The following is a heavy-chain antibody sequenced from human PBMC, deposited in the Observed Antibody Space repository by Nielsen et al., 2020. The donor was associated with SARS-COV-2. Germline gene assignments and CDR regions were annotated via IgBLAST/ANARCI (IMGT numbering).Heavy chain of an antibody. Sequence: GGSLRLSCAASGFTFSSYAMHWVRQAPGKGLEWVAVISYDGSNKYYADSVKGRFTISRDNSKNTLYLQMNSLRAEDTAVYYCARARVLRYFDWLVPFDYWGQGTLVTVSS. CDR1: GFTFSSYA. J-gene: IGHJ4*02. D-gene: IGHD3-9*01. V-gene: IGHV3-30*04. CDR2: ISYDGSNK. CDR3: ARARVLRYFDWLVPFDY.